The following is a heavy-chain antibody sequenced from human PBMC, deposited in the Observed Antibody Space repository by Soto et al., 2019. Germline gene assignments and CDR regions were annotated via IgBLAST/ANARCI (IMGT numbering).Heavy chain of an antibody. Sequence: QVQLQESGPGLVRPSETLSLTCTVSGDSVSSSNYYWSWIRQSPVKGLEWIGYIFYSGRTNYNPSLKSRVTISVDTSKNQFSLKLKSVTAADTAVYYCARDVTTSGRHPPESTWGQGTLVTVS. D-gene: IGHD6-19*01. J-gene: IGHJ5*02. CDR3: ARDVTTSGRHPPEST. V-gene: IGHV4-61*01. CDR1: GDSVSSSNYY. CDR2: IFYSGRT.